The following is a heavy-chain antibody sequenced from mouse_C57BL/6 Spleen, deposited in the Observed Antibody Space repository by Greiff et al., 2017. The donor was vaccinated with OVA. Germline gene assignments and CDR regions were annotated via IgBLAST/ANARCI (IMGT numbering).Heavy chain of an antibody. CDR2: IDPENGDT. D-gene: IGHD1-1*01. CDR3: TTFDYYGSYYAMDY. CDR1: GFNIKDAY. V-gene: IGHV14-4*01. J-gene: IGHJ4*01. Sequence: VQLQQSGAELVRPGASVKLSCTASGFNIKDAYMHWVKQRPEQGLEWIGWIDPENGDTEYASKFQGKATITADTSSNTAYLQLSSLTSEDTAVYYCTTFDYYGSYYAMDYWGQGTSVTVSS.